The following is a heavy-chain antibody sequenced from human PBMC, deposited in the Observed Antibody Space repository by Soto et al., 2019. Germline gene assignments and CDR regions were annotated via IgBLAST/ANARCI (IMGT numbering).Heavy chain of an antibody. J-gene: IGHJ5*02. Sequence: SETLSLTCAVYGGSFSGYYWSWIRQPPGKGLEWIGEINHSGSTNYNPSLKSRVTISVDTSKNQFSLKLSSVTAADTAVYYCARGVLRYFDWLACRGFDPWGQGTLVTVSS. CDR1: GGSFSGYY. D-gene: IGHD3-9*01. CDR3: ARGVLRYFDWLACRGFDP. V-gene: IGHV4-34*01. CDR2: INHSGST.